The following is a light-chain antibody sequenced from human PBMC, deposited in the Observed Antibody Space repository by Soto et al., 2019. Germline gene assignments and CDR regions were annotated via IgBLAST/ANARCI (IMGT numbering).Light chain of an antibody. CDR2: RNS. CDR1: TANIGRNF. CDR3: AAWDDTLSGPEWV. J-gene: IGLJ3*02. V-gene: IGLV1-47*01. Sequence: QSVLTQPPSASATPGQRVTISCSGSTANIGRNFVYWYQQVPGTAPKLLIYRNSQRPSGVPDRFSGAKSATSASLAISGLRSEDEADYYCAAWDDTLSGPEWVFGGGTKLTVL.